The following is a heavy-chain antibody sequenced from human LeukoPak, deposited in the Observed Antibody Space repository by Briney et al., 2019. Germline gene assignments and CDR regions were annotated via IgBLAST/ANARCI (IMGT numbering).Heavy chain of an antibody. Sequence: SETLSLTCTVSGGSISSYYWSWIRQPAGKGLEWIGRIYTSGSTNYNPSLKSRVTMSVDTSKNQFSLKLSSVIAADTAVYYCARTIVVVPAAMVWFDPWGQGTLVTVSS. J-gene: IGHJ5*02. V-gene: IGHV4-4*07. D-gene: IGHD2-2*01. CDR3: ARTIVVVPAAMVWFDP. CDR2: IYTSGST. CDR1: GGSISSYY.